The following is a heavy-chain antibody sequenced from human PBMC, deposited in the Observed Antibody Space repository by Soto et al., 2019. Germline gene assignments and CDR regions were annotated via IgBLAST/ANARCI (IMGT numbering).Heavy chain of an antibody. V-gene: IGHV1-8*01. CDR2: MNPNSGNT. Sequence: ASVKTSCKASGYTFTSYDINWVRRATGQGLEWMGWMNPNSGNTGYAQKFQGRVTMTRNTSISTAYMELSSLRSEDTAVYYCAVLALPDHYYYYMDVWGKGTTVTVSS. J-gene: IGHJ6*03. CDR3: AVLALPDHYYYYMDV. CDR1: GYTFTSYD.